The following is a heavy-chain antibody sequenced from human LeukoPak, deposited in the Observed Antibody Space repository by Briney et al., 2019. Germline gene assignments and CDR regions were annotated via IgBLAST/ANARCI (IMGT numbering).Heavy chain of an antibody. Sequence: GRSLRLSCAASGFTFSSYAMHWVRQAPGKGLEWVSVISYDGSNKYYADSVKGRFTISRDNSKNTLYLQMNSLRAEDTAVYYCARVGIVVVPAGTTKSADCSGGSCPPEGYWGQGTLVTVSS. J-gene: IGHJ4*02. CDR3: ARVGIVVVPAGTTKSADCSGGSCPPEGY. CDR2: ISYDGSNK. V-gene: IGHV3-30-3*01. CDR1: GFTFSSYA. D-gene: IGHD2-15*01.